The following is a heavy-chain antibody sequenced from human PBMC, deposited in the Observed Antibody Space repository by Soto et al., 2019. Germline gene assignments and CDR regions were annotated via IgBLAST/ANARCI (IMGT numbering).Heavy chain of an antibody. J-gene: IGHJ2*01. D-gene: IGHD1-26*01. CDR3: AREGGSGRPDWYFIV. V-gene: IGHV4-30-2*01. CDR1: GGSISSGGYS. CDR2: IFHSGST. Sequence: QLQLQESGSGLVKPSQTRSLTCAVSGGSISSGGYSWSWLRQPPGKGLEWIGYIFHSGSTYYNPSHQPRLPXAXAXSXHPFALELSSVTAADTAVNYCAREGGSGRPDWYFIVGGRGTLGPVSS.